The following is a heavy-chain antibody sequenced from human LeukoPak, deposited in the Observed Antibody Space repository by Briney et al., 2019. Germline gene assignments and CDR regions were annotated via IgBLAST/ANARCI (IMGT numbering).Heavy chain of an antibody. J-gene: IGHJ4*02. Sequence: GGSQRLSCAASGFTFSSYAMSWVRQAPGKGLEWVSAISGSGGSTYYADSVKGRFTISRDNSKNTLYLQMNSLRAEDTAVYYCARDLEDSSSFWGQGTLVTVSS. CDR3: ARDLEDSSSF. CDR1: GFTFSSYA. V-gene: IGHV3-23*01. D-gene: IGHD6-6*01. CDR2: ISGSGGST.